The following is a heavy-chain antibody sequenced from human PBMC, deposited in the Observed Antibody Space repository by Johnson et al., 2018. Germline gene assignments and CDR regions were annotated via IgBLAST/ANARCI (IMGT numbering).Heavy chain of an antibody. D-gene: IGHD2-2*01. CDR2: ISDQA. Sequence: VQLVESGGGLIQPGGSLRLSCVASGFIFSDYAMNWVRQAPGKGLEWVSDISDQAYYTDSVKGRFPVSRDNSKNSLYLQMNSLRAEDTAMYYCARYCSRSSCGSNWFDPWGQGTLVTVSS. CDR3: ARYCSRSSCGSNWFDP. CDR1: GFIFSDYA. J-gene: IGHJ5*02. V-gene: IGHV3-23*04.